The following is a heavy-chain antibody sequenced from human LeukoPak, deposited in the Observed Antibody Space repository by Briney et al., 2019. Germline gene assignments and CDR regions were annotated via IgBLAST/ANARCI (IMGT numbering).Heavy chain of an antibody. CDR3: ARQGSGYYYSAFDI. J-gene: IGHJ3*02. D-gene: IGHD3-22*01. CDR2: IYHSGST. V-gene: IGHV4-38-2*02. Sequence: PSETLSLTCTVSGYSISSGYYWGWIRQPPGKGLEWIGSIYHSGSTYYNPSLKSRVTISVDTSKNQFSLKLSSVTAADTAVYYCARQGSGYYYSAFDIWGQGTMVTVSS. CDR1: GYSISSGYY.